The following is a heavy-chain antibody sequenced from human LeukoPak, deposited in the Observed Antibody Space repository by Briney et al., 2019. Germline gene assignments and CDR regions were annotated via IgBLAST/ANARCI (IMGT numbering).Heavy chain of an antibody. CDR1: GVTFSNYA. J-gene: IGHJ4*02. CDR2: IMPILGTT. D-gene: IGHD6-19*01. V-gene: IGHV1-69*05. Sequence: ASVRVSCKTSGVTFSNYAITWVRQAPGQGLEWMGGIMPILGTTNYEQKFQGRVSISTDESKTTAYMELSGLRSEDTAVYYCARDRVGSGWPRPYYFEVWGQGTLVTVSS. CDR3: ARDRVGSGWPRPYYFEV.